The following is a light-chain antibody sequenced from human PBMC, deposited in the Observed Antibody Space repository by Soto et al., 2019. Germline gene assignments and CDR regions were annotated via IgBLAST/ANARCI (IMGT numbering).Light chain of an antibody. J-gene: IGKJ2*01. V-gene: IGKV3-15*01. Sequence: EIVMTQSPATLSVSPGERATVSCRASQSISNSLAWYQQKPGQAPSLLIYGASTRATGIPARFSGSGSGTEFTLTISSLQSEDSAVYYCQQYNNWPPRPFGQGTKLEIK. CDR3: QQYNNWPPRP. CDR1: QSISNS. CDR2: GAS.